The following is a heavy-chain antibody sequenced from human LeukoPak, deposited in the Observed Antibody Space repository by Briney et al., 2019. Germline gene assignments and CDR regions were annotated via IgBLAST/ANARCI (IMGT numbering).Heavy chain of an antibody. V-gene: IGHV4-4*02. CDR3: AREVAAAGTLYFDL. Sequence: SETLSLTCTISGGSISGSNRWSWVRQPPGKGLEWIGEIYHSGSTNYNPSLKSRVTISVDKSKNQFSLKLSSVTAADTAVYYCAREVAAAGTLYFDLWGRGTLVTVSS. D-gene: IGHD6-13*01. CDR1: GGSISGSNR. CDR2: IYHSGST. J-gene: IGHJ2*01.